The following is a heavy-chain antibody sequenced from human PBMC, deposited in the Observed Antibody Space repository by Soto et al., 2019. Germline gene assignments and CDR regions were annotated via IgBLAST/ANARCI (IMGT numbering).Heavy chain of an antibody. CDR2: ISGSGGST. V-gene: IGHV3-23*01. J-gene: IGHJ4*02. D-gene: IGHD3-3*01. CDR3: AKDLVGRYYDFWSGYLQPFDY. Sequence: GGSLRLSCEASGFTFTSYAMSWVRQAPGKGLEWVSAISGSGGSTYYADSVKGRFTISRDNSKNTLYLQMNSLRAEDTAVYYCAKDLVGRYYDFWSGYLQPFDYWGQGTLVTVSS. CDR1: GFTFTSYA.